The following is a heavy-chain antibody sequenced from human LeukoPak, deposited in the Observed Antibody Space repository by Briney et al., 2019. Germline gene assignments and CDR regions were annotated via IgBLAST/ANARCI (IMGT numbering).Heavy chain of an antibody. J-gene: IGHJ3*02. CDR3: ARAPGWSGYYGAFDI. CDR1: GFTFSSYS. Sequence: GGSLRLSCAASGFTFSSYSMNWVRQAPGKGLEWVSSISSSSSYIYYADSVKGRFTISRDNAKNSLYLQMNSPRAEDTAVYYCARAPGWSGYYGAFDIWGQGTMVTVSS. V-gene: IGHV3-21*01. CDR2: ISSSSSYI. D-gene: IGHD3-3*01.